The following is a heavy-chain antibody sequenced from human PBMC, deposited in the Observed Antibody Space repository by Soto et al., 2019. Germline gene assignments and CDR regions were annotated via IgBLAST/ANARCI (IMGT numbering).Heavy chain of an antibody. V-gene: IGHV3-7*01. D-gene: IGHD4-17*01. Sequence: GSLRLSCAASGFSFGNYWMSWVRQAPGRGLEWVANINQDGSEKSYVDSVRGRFTISRDNAKNSPDLQMNSLRVEDTAVYYCARGLVTKVATPNWYFDLWRRGHPVTASS. CDR2: INQDGSEK. J-gene: IGHJ2*01. CDR3: ARGLVTKVATPNWYFDL. CDR1: GFSFGNYW.